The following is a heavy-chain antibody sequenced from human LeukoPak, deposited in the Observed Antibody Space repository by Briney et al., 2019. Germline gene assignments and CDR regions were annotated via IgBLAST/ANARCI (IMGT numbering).Heavy chain of an antibody. V-gene: IGHV1-2*02. Sequence: SSVKVSSKASGYTFTGYYMHWVRQAPGQGLEWMGWINPNSGGTNYAQKFQGRVTMTRDTPISTAYMELSRLRSDDTAVYYCAKALGYCSSTSCSVSFDYYYYMDVWGKGTTVTVSS. D-gene: IGHD2-2*01. CDR2: INPNSGGT. CDR3: AKALGYCSSTSCSVSFDYYYYMDV. CDR1: GYTFTGYY. J-gene: IGHJ6*03.